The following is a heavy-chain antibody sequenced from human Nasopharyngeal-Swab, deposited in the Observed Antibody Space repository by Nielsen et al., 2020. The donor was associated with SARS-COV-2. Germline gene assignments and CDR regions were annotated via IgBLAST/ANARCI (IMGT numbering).Heavy chain of an antibody. J-gene: IGHJ4*02. D-gene: IGHD6-13*01. Sequence: WIRQPPGKGLEWIGEINHSGSTNYNPFLKSRVTISVDTSKNQFSLKLSSVTAADTAVYYCARGPTQQLVRDYWGQGTLVTVSS. V-gene: IGHV4-34*01. CDR2: INHSGST. CDR3: ARGPTQQLVRDY.